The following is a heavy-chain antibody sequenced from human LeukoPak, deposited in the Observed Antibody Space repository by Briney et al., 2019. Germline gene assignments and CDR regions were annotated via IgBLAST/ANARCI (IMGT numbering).Heavy chain of an antibody. CDR2: INPNSGGT. Sequence: ASVKVSCKASGYTFTGYYMHWVRQAPGQGLEWMGRINPNSGGTNYAQKFQGRVTMTRDTSISTAYMELSRLRSDDTAVYYRARADQNYDFWSGYSDYWGQGTLVTVSS. CDR1: GYTFTGYY. CDR3: ARADQNYDFWSGYSDY. J-gene: IGHJ4*02. V-gene: IGHV1-2*06. D-gene: IGHD3-3*01.